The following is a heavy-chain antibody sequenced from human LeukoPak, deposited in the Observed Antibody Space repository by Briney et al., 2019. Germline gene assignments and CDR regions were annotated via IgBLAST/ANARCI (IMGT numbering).Heavy chain of an antibody. D-gene: IGHD1-26*01. J-gene: IGHJ4*02. Sequence: PGGSLKLSCAASGFTFSDSAIHWVRQASGKGLEWVGRIRSKPQSYATAYDESQKGRFTISRDDSKNTAYLQMSSLKIEDTAVYYCTRVGPSTVVDYWGQGTLVTVSS. CDR2: IRSKPQSYAT. CDR3: TRVGPSTVVDY. V-gene: IGHV3-73*01. CDR1: GFTFSDSA.